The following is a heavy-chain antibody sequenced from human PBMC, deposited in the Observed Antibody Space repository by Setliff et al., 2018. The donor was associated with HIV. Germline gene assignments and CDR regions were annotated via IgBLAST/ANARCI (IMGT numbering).Heavy chain of an antibody. CDR2: INPSGGST. J-gene: IGHJ4*02. Sequence: GASVKVSCKASGYTFIDYFIHWVRQAPGQGLEWMAIINPSGGSTSYAQKFQGRVTMTSDTSTSTVYMELSSLRSEDTAVYYCARALYTNLAHFDYLGQGTLVTVSS. CDR1: GYTFIDYF. V-gene: IGHV1-46*01. D-gene: IGHD4-4*01. CDR3: ARALYTNLAHFDY.